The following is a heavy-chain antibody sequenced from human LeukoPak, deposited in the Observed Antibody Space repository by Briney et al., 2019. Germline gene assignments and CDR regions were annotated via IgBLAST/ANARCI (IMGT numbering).Heavy chain of an antibody. CDR3: AGYCSSTSCYELGYDAFDI. V-gene: IGHV1-2*02. Sequence: WASVKVSCKASGYTFTGYYMHWVRQAPGQGLEWMGWINPNSGGTNYAQKFQGRVTMTRDTSINTAYMELSRLRSEDTAVYYCAGYCSSTSCYELGYDAFDIWGQGTMVTVSS. D-gene: IGHD2-2*01. CDR2: INPNSGGT. J-gene: IGHJ3*02. CDR1: GYTFTGYY.